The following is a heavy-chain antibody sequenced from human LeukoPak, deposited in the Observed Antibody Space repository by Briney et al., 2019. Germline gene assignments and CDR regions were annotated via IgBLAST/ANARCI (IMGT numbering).Heavy chain of an antibody. Sequence: SETLSLTCTVSGGSISSCYWSWIRQPPGKGLEWIGYIYTSGSTNYNPSLKSRVTISVDTSKNQFSLKLSSVTAADTAVYYCARQYSGYDYWFDPWGQGTLVTVSS. D-gene: IGHD5-12*01. J-gene: IGHJ5*02. CDR2: IYTSGST. CDR3: ARQYSGYDYWFDP. CDR1: GGSISSCY. V-gene: IGHV4-4*09.